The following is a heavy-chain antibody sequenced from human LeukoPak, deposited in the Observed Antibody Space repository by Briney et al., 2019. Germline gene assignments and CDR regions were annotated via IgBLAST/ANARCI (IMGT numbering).Heavy chain of an antibody. D-gene: IGHD2-21*02. CDR3: ARAGGRGDHYYYYYGMDV. CDR2: INPNSGGT. J-gene: IGHJ6*02. Sequence: ASVKVSCKASGYTFTGYYMHWVRQAPGQGLEWMGWINPNSGGTNYAQKFQGRVTMTRDTSISTAYMELSRLRSDDTAVYYCARAGGRGDHYYYYYGMDVWGQGTTVTVSS. V-gene: IGHV1-2*02. CDR1: GYTFTGYY.